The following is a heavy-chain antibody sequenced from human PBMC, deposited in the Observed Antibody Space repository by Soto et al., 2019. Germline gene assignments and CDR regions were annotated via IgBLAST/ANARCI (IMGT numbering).Heavy chain of an antibody. Sequence: GASVKVSCKASGFTFTNSAVHWVRQARGQRLEWIGWIGVGSGSPNYAQKFQGQVTISVDRSISTAYLQWSSLKASDTALYYCATWRSSHWFDYWGQGTLVTVSS. D-gene: IGHD2-2*01. J-gene: IGHJ4*02. V-gene: IGHV1-58*01. CDR3: ATWRSSHWFDY. CDR2: IGVGSGSP. CDR1: GFTFTNSA.